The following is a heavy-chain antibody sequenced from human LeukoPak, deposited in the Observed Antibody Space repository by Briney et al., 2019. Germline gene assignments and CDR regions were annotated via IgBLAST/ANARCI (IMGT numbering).Heavy chain of an antibody. J-gene: IGHJ6*03. V-gene: IGHV3-13*01. CDR1: GFTFSSYD. CDR3: ARTRFYDWDLYYYYYMDV. Sequence: GGSLRLSCAASGFTFSSYDMHWVRQATGKGLEWVSAIGTAGDTYYPGSVKGRFTISRENAKNSLYLQMNSLRAGNTAVYYCARTRFYDWDLYYYYYMDVWGKGTTVTVSS. D-gene: IGHD3-9*01. CDR2: IGTAGDT.